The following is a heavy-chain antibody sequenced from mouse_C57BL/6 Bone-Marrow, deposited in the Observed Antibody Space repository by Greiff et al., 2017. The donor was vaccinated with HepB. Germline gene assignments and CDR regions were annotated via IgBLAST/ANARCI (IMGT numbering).Heavy chain of an antibody. CDR3: ARRITTVVSYYFDY. J-gene: IGHJ2*01. CDR1: GYTFTSYW. D-gene: IGHD1-1*01. V-gene: IGHV1-69*01. CDR2: IDPSDSYT. Sequence: QVQLQQPGAELVMPGASVKLSCKASGYTFTSYWMHWVKQRPGQGLEWIGEIDPSDSYTNYNQKFKGKSTLTVDKYSSTAYMQLSSLTSEDSAVYYCARRITTVVSYYFDYWGQGTTLTVSS.